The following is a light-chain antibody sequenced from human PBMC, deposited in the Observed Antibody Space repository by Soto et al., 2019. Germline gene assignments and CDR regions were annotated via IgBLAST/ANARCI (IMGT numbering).Light chain of an antibody. V-gene: IGLV1-40*01. CDR1: SSNIGAGYD. CDR2: GNS. CDR3: QSYDSSLSGPVV. J-gene: IGLJ2*01. Sequence: QSALTQPPSVSGAPGQRVTISRTGSSSNIGAGYDVHWYQQLPGTAPKLLIYGNSNRPSGVPDRFSGSKSGTSASLAITGLQAEDEADYYCQSYDSSLSGPVVFGGGTKLTVL.